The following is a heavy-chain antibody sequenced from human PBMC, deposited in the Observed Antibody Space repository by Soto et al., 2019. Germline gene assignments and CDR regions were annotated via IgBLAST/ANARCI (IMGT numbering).Heavy chain of an antibody. CDR3: ARRYDPYYFDY. D-gene: IGHD1-1*01. V-gene: IGHV2-5*01. CDR2: IYWNDDK. J-gene: IGHJ4*02. Sequence: QITLKESGPTLVKPTQTLTLTCTFSGFSLSTSGVGVGWIRQPPGKALEWLALIYWNDDKRYSPSLKSRLTITKDTSKNQVVLTMTNMGPVDTATYYCARRYDPYYFDYWGQGTLVTVSS. CDR1: GFSLSTSGVG.